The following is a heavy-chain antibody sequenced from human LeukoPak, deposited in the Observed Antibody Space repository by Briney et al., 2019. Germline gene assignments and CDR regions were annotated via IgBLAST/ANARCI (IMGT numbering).Heavy chain of an antibody. CDR1: GFTFNMYA. J-gene: IGHJ4*02. CDR2: ISGSSGST. V-gene: IGHV3-23*01. CDR3: AKDIVGLPAPGSTVTN. D-gene: IGHD2-2*01. Sequence: PGGSLRLSCAVSGFTFNMYAMSWVRPAPGEGLEWVSAISGSSGSTSYVDSVKGRFTISRDNSKNTLYLQMNSLRAEDTAVYYCAKDIVGLPAPGSTVTNWGQGTLVTVSS.